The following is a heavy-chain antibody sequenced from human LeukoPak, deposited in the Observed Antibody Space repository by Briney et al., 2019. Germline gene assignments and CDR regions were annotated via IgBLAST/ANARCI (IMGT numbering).Heavy chain of an antibody. CDR3: ARSPVSSPTGHYFDY. CDR1: GGSITSGTYY. J-gene: IGHJ4*02. V-gene: IGHV4-31*03. CDR2: IYSSATT. Sequence: SETLSLTCTLSGGSITSGTYYWTWIRQHPGTGLEWIGYIYSSATTYYNPSLKSRATISVDTSKNQFSLKLTSVTAADTAVYYCARSPVSSPTGHYFDYWGQGTLVTVSS. D-gene: IGHD2-2*01.